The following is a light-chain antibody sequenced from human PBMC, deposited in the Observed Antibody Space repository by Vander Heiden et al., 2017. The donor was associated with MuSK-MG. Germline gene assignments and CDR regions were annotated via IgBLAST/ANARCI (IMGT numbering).Light chain of an antibody. V-gene: IGKV1-39*01. CDR1: QSISSY. CDR3: QQSYSTPCT. Sequence: DIQMTQSPSSLSASVVDRVTITCRASQSISSYLNWYQQKPVPSSFSGSGSGTDFTLTISSLQPEDVATYYCQQSYSTPCTFGRGTKVEIK. J-gene: IGKJ4*01.